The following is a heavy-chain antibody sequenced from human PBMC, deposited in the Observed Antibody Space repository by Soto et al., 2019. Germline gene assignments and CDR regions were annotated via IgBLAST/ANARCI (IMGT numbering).Heavy chain of an antibody. CDR1: GGTFSSYA. V-gene: IGHV1-69*01. CDR2: IIPIFGTA. Sequence: QVQLVQSGAEVKKPGSSVKVSCKASGGTFSSYAISWVRQAPGQGLEWMGGIIPIFGTANYAQKFQGRVTITADESTSTAYMERSSLRSEDTAVYYCARAGVIADSSGYYPDYFDYWGQGTLVTVSS. D-gene: IGHD3-22*01. J-gene: IGHJ4*02. CDR3: ARAGVIADSSGYYPDYFDY.